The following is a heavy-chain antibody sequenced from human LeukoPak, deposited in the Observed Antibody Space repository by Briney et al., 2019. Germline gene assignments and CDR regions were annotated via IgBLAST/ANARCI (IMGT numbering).Heavy chain of an antibody. V-gene: IGHV4-4*07. J-gene: IGHJ4*02. CDR1: GGSISSHY. CDR3: ARDLGSNYVYFDY. CDR2: IHTSGIT. Sequence: MPSETLSLTCTVSGGSISSHYLSWIRQPAGKGLEYIGRIHTSGITNYNPSLKSRVTMSGDTSKNQFSLKLSSVTAADTAVYYCARDLGSNYVYFDYWGQGSLVTVSS. D-gene: IGHD1-26*01.